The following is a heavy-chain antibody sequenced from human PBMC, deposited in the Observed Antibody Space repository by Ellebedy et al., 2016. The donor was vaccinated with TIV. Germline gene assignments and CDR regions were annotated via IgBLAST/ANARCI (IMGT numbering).Heavy chain of an antibody. V-gene: IGHV1-69*04. CDR1: GGTFSNYA. D-gene: IGHD1-26*01. CDR3: AVWGGSRGSIQGPYDY. CDR2: IIPMLGIT. Sequence: AASVKVSCKSSGGTFSNYAINWLRQAPGQGLEWMGRIIPMLGITDYTQNFQGRVTFTSDTSTSTAYMALGSLRSEDTAVYYCAVWGGSRGSIQGPYDYWGQGTLVAVSS. J-gene: IGHJ4*02.